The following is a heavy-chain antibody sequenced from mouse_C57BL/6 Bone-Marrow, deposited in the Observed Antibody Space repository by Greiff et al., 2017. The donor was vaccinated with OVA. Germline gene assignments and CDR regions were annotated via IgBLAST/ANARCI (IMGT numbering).Heavy chain of an antibody. J-gene: IGHJ3*01. CDR1: GFNIKDDY. V-gene: IGHV14-4*01. CDR2: IDPENGDT. Sequence: VQLQQSGAELVRPGASVKLSCTASGFNIKDDYMHWVKQRPEQGLEWIGWIDPENGDTEYASKFQGKATITADTSSNTAYLQLSSLTSEDTAVYYCTSIYDGYVLVAYWGQGTLVTVSA. D-gene: IGHD2-3*01. CDR3: TSIYDGYVLVAY.